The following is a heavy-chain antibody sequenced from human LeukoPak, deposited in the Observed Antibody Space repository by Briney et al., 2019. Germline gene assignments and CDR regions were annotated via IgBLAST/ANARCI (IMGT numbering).Heavy chain of an antibody. CDR2: IYPGDSDT. J-gene: IGHJ4*02. D-gene: IGHD3-10*01. CDR3: ARTYYYGSGSYYNYFDY. CDR1: GYSFTSYW. Sequence: GESLKISCKGSGYSFTSYWIGWVRQMPGKGLERMGIIYPGDSDTRYSPSFQGQVTISADKSISTAYLQWSSLKASDTAMYYCARTYYYGSGSYYNYFDYWGQGTLVTVSS. V-gene: IGHV5-51*01.